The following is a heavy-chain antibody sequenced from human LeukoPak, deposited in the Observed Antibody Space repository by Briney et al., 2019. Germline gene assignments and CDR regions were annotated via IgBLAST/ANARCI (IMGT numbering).Heavy chain of an antibody. D-gene: IGHD4-17*01. CDR2: ITGDGGYT. V-gene: IGHV3-64*01. CDR3: ARVRDGDYYDY. J-gene: IGHJ4*02. Sequence: GGSLRLSCAASGFTFSTYVMQWVRQAPGKGLEYVSAITGDGGYTYYANSVKGRFTISRDNSKKTLYLQMGSLRADDMAVYYCARVRDGDYYDYWGQGTQVTVSS. CDR1: GFTFSTYV.